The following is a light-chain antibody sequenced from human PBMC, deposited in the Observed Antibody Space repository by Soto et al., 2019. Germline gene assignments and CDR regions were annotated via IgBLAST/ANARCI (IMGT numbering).Light chain of an antibody. CDR3: QQYKTYPTWT. CDR2: KAS. V-gene: IGKV1-5*03. Sequence: DIQMTQSPSTLSASVGDRVTITCRASQIISSYLAWYQQKPGKAPKLLISKASSLESGVPSRFNGSGSGTQFTLTISSLQPDDFATYRCQQYKTYPTWTFGQGTKVEIK. CDR1: QIISSY. J-gene: IGKJ1*01.